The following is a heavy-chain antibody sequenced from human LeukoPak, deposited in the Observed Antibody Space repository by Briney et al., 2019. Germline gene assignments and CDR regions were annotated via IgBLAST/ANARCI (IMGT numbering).Heavy chain of an antibody. CDR2: ISSSSSTI. Sequence: GGSLRLSCAASGFTFSSYSMNWVRQAPGKGLEWVSYISSSSSTIYYADSVKGRFTISRDNAKNSLYLQMNSLRAEDTAVYYCARGPRSGDFDYWGQGTLVTVSS. CDR1: GFTFSSYS. CDR3: ARGPRSGDFDY. V-gene: IGHV3-48*01. J-gene: IGHJ4*02.